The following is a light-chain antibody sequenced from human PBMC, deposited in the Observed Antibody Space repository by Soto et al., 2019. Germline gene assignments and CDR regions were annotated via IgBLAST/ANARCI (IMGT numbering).Light chain of an antibody. V-gene: IGKV3-20*01. Sequence: EIVLTQSPGTLSLTPGERATLSCRASQSVSKNSLAWYQQKPGQAPRLLISGAYNRATGIPDRFRGSGSGTDFYLTIDRLEPEDLAVYFCQKYGSSPPTFGGGTKVALK. CDR2: GAY. J-gene: IGKJ4*02. CDR1: QSVSKNS. CDR3: QKYGSSPPT.